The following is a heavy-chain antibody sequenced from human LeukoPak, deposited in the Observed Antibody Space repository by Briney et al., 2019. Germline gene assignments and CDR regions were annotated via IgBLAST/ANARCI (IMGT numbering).Heavy chain of an antibody. D-gene: IGHD6-13*01. J-gene: IGHJ4*02. Sequence: GRSLRLSCEASGSTFSSYGMHWVRPAPGKGLEWVAVIWYDGSNENYADSVKGRFTISRDNSKNTLYLQMNSLRVEDTAVYYCARERYSASFDSWGQGTLVTVSS. V-gene: IGHV3-33*01. CDR3: ARERYSASFDS. CDR1: GSTFSSYG. CDR2: IWYDGSNE.